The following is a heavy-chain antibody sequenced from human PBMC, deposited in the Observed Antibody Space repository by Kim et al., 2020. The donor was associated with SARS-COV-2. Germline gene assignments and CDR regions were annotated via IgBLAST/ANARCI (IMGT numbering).Heavy chain of an antibody. CDR3: ARRRDGYNLGPFDI. V-gene: IGHV4-30-4*01. CDR2: ISFRGST. J-gene: IGHJ3*02. CDR1: GGSISSGDYY. Sequence: SETLSRTCTVSGGSISSGDYYWSWIRQPPGKGLEWIGYISFRGSTFYSPSLRSRVTISLDTSKNQFSLNLRSVTAADTAVYYCARRRDGYNLGPFDIWGRGTLVTVSS. D-gene: IGHD5-12*01.